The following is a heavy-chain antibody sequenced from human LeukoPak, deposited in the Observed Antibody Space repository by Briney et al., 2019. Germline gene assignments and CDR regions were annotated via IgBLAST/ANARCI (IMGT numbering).Heavy chain of an antibody. Sequence: ETLSLTCTVSGGSISSSSYYWGWIRQPPGKGLEWIGTISYSGSTYYNPSLKSRVTISVDTSTNQFSLKLSSVTAADTAVYYCARRYYYDSSGYYYHYDYWGQGTLVTVSS. J-gene: IGHJ4*02. V-gene: IGHV4-39*01. D-gene: IGHD3-22*01. CDR3: ARRYYYDSSGYYYHYDY. CDR2: ISYSGST. CDR1: GGSISSSSYY.